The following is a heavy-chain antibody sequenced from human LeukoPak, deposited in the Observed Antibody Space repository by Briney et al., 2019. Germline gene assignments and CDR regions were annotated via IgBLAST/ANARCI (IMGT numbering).Heavy chain of an antibody. J-gene: IGHJ6*02. CDR2: ISAYNGNT. D-gene: IGHD4-23*01. CDR3: ARDSVGTVGYYYYGMDV. CDR1: GYTFTSYG. Sequence: ASVKVSCKASGYTFTSYGISWVRQAPGQALEWMGWISAYNGNTNYAQKLQGRVTMTTDTSTSTAYMELRSLRSDDTAVYYCARDSVGTVGYYYYGMDVWGQGTTVTVSS. V-gene: IGHV1-18*01.